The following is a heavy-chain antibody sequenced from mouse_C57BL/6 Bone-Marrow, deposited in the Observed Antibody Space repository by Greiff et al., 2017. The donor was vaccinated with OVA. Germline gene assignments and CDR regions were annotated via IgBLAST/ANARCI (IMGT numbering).Heavy chain of an antibody. CDR2: IYPRSGNT. Sequence: QVQLQQSGAELARPGASVKLSCKASGYTFTSYGISWVKQRTGQGLEWIGEIYPRSGNTYYNEKFKGKATLTADKSSSTAYMELRSLTSEDSAVYYCTTRVYYYGSSAFAYWGQGTLVTVSA. D-gene: IGHD1-1*01. J-gene: IGHJ3*01. CDR3: TTRVYYYGSSAFAY. V-gene: IGHV1-81*01. CDR1: GYTFTSYG.